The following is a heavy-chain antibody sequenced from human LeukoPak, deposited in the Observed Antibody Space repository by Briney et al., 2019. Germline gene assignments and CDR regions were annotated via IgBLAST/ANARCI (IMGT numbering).Heavy chain of an antibody. V-gene: IGHV4-59*01. D-gene: IGHD1-26*01. CDR2: IYYSGGT. J-gene: IGHJ4*02. CDR1: GGSISTYY. CDR3: ARSRRGSYLSRLNFDY. Sequence: PSETLSLTCSVSGGSISTYYWNWIRQPPGKELEWIGYIYYSGGTNYNPSLKSRVTISVDTSKNQFSLKLSSVTAADTAVYYCARSRRGSYLSRLNFDYWGQGTLVTVSS.